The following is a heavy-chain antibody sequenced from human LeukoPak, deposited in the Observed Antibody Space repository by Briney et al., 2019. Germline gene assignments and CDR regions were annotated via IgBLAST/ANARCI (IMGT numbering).Heavy chain of an antibody. CDR3: ARARDGYNYGPFDY. Sequence: ETLSLTCTVSGGSISSYYWSWIRQPPGKGLEWIGYIYYSGSTNYNPSLKSRVTISVDTSKNQFSLKLSSVTAADTAVYYCARARDGYNYGPFDYWGQGTLVTVSS. CDR2: IYYSGST. CDR1: GGSISSYY. V-gene: IGHV4-59*01. D-gene: IGHD5-24*01. J-gene: IGHJ4*02.